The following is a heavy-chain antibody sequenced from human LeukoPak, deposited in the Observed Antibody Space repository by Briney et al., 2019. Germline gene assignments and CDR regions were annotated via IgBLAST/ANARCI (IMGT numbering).Heavy chain of an antibody. Sequence: GGSLRLSCAASGFTFSSYSMNWVRQAPGKGLEWISSISSSSSYIYYADSVKGRFTISRDNAKNSLYLQMNSLRAEDTAVYYCARVPGYCTNGVCWGQGTLVTVSS. D-gene: IGHD2-8*01. CDR2: ISSSSSYI. CDR3: ARVPGYCTNGVC. CDR1: GFTFSSYS. V-gene: IGHV3-21*01. J-gene: IGHJ4*02.